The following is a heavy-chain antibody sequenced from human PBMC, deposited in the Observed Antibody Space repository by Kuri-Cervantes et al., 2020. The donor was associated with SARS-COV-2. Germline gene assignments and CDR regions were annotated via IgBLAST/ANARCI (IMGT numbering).Heavy chain of an antibody. J-gene: IGHJ6*02. CDR3: ANLREVEYYGMDV. CDR2: IIPIFGTA. D-gene: IGHD1-26*01. CDR1: GGTFSSYA. V-gene: IGHV1-69*13. Sequence: SVKVSCKASGGTFSSYAISWVRQAPGQGLEWMGGIIPIFGTANYAQKFQGRVTITADESTSTAYMELSSLRSEGTAVYYCANLREVEYYGMDVRGQGTTVTVSS.